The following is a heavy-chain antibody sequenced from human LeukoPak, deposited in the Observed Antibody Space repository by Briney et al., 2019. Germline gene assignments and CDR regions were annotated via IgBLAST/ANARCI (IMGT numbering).Heavy chain of an antibody. Sequence: SETLSLTCAVYGGSFSGYYWSRIRQPPGKGLEWIGEINHSGSTNYNPSLKSRVTISVDTSKNQFSLKLSSVTAADTAVYYCARLPIVVVPAAIPRDAFDIWGQGTMVTVSS. J-gene: IGHJ3*02. CDR3: ARLPIVVVPAAIPRDAFDI. V-gene: IGHV4-34*01. CDR2: INHSGST. CDR1: GGSFSGYY. D-gene: IGHD2-2*01.